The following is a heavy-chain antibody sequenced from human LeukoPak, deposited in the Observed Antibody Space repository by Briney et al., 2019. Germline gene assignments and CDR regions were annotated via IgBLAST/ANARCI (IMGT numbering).Heavy chain of an antibody. V-gene: IGHV3-23*01. D-gene: IGHD5-18*01. CDR2: ISGSGRRT. CDR3: AKRPDEYIYGANDY. Sequence: AGGSLRLSCAASGFTFSSCAMTWVRQAPGKGLEWVSGISGSGRRTENADSVKGRFTISRDNSKNTLYLQMDILRAEDTAVYYCAKRPDEYIYGANDYWGQGTLVTVSS. J-gene: IGHJ4*02. CDR1: GFTFSSCA.